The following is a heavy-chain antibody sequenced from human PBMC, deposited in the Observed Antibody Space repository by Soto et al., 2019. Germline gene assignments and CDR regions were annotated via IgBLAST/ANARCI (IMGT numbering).Heavy chain of an antibody. J-gene: IGHJ4*02. D-gene: IGHD3-3*01. CDR3: ARDRTYDFWSGEIDY. CDR2: ISNDGDNI. V-gene: IGHV3-30*01. Sequence: QVQLVESGGGVVQPGRSLRLSCAASGFTFSGYAMHWVRQAPGKGLNWVAIISNDGDNIYYGDSVKGRFTVSRDNSKNNLYLQMNSLRTEDTAVYLCARDRTYDFWSGEIDYWGQGSLVTVSS. CDR1: GFTFSGYA.